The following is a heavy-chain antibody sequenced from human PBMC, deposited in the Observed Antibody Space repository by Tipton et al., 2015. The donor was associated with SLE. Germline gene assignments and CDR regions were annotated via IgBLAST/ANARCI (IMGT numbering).Heavy chain of an antibody. J-gene: IGHJ3*02. CDR2: IYSGGST. V-gene: IGHV3-53*01. CDR1: GFTVSSNY. D-gene: IGHD3-10*01. CDR3: ARDRFYDSGFDI. Sequence: SLRLSCAASGFTVSSNYMSWVRQAPGKGLEWVSVIYSGGSTYYADSVKGRFTISRDNSKNTLYLQMNSLRAEDTAVYYCARDRFYDSGFDIWGQWTMVTVSS.